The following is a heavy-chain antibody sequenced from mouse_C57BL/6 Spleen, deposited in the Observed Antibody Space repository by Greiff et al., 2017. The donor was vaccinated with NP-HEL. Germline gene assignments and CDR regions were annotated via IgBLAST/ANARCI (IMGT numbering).Heavy chain of an antibody. D-gene: IGHD2-2*01. J-gene: IGHJ2*01. CDR2: IYPGGGYT. CDR1: GYTFTNYW. Sequence: VQLQQSGAELVRPGTSVKMSCKASGYTFTNYWIGWAKQRPGQGLEWIGDIYPGGGYTNYNEKFKGKATLTADKSSSTAYMQFSSLTSEDSAIYYCARREVTGPFDYWGQGTTLTVSS. V-gene: IGHV1-63*01. CDR3: ARREVTGPFDY.